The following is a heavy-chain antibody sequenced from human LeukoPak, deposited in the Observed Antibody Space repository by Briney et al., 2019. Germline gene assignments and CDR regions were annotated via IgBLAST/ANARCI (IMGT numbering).Heavy chain of an antibody. V-gene: IGHV4-34*01. CDR1: GGSFSGYY. D-gene: IGHD3-3*01. CDR2: INHSGST. CDR3: ARKIRYDFWSGYSYYFDY. Sequence: SETLSLTCAVYGGSFSGYYWSWIRQPPGKGLEWIGEINHSGSTNYNPSLKSRVTISVDTSKNQFSLKLSSVTAADTAVYYCARKIRYDFWSGYSYYFDYWGQGTLVTVSS. J-gene: IGHJ4*02.